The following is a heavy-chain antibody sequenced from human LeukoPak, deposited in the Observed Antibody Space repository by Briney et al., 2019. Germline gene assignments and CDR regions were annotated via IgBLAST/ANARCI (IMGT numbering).Heavy chain of an antibody. J-gene: IGHJ4*02. V-gene: IGHV1-24*01. D-gene: IGHD5-12*01. CDR1: GYTLTELS. CDR3: ATAGGVATINDFDY. CDR2: FDPEDGET. Sequence: GASVKVSCKVSGYTLTELSMHWVRQAPGKGLEWMGGFDPEDGETIYAQKFQGRVTMTEDTSTDTAYMELSSLRSEDTAVYYCATAGGVATINDFDYWGQGTLVTVSS.